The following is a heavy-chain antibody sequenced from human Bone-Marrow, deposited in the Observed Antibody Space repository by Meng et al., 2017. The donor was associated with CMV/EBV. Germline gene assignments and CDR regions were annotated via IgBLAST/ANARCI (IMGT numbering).Heavy chain of an antibody. D-gene: IGHD3-22*01. CDR3: ARDAVDYYDSSGYYMSY. CDR1: GGTFSSYA. V-gene: IGHV1-69*05. J-gene: IGHJ4*02. Sequence: SVKVSCKASGGTFSSYAISWARQAPGQGLEWMGGIIPIFGTANYAQKFQGRVTITTDESTSTAYMELSSLRSEDTAVYYCARDAVDYYDSSGYYMSYWGQGTLVTLSS. CDR2: IIPIFGTA.